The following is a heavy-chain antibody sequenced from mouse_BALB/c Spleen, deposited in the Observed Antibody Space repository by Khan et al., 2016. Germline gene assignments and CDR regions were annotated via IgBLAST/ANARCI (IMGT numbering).Heavy chain of an antibody. D-gene: IGHD1-1*01. CDR2: ISYDGSN. V-gene: IGHV3-6*02. CDR3: AISYYVISYYYFAIYY. J-gene: IGHJ4*01. Sequence: EVQLQESGPGLVKPSQSLSLTCSVTGYSITSGYYWNWIRQFPGNKLEWMGYISYDGSNNYNPSLKNRISITRDTSKNQFFLKLNSVTTEDTSTYYCAISYYVISYYYFAIYYWGQGPSVTVSS. CDR1: GYSITSGYY.